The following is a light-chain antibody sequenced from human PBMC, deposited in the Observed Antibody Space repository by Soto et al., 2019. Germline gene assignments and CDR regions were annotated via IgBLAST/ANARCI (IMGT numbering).Light chain of an antibody. V-gene: IGKV3-15*01. CDR3: QQNNEWLCT. CDR2: GAS. Sequence: EIVMTQSPSTLSVSPGERATLSCRASQSVSSNLAWYQQKPGQAPRLLIYGASTRATGIPARFSGRGSGTEFSLTITSRQSEVFAVCECQQNNEWLCTCGQRIKV. CDR1: QSVSSN. J-gene: IGKJ1*01.